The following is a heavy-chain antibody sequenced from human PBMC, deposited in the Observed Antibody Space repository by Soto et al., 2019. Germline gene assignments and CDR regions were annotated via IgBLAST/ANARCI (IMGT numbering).Heavy chain of an antibody. D-gene: IGHD3-22*01. V-gene: IGHV3-11*06. CDR2: ISSSSSYT. Sequence: GGSLRLSCAASGFTFSDYYMSWIRQAPGKGLEWVSYISSSSSYTNYADSVKGRFTISRDNAKNSLYLQMNSLRAEDTAVYYCARVSGSSGRNWFDPWGQGTLVTVSS. CDR1: GFTFSDYY. J-gene: IGHJ5*02. CDR3: ARVSGSSGRNWFDP.